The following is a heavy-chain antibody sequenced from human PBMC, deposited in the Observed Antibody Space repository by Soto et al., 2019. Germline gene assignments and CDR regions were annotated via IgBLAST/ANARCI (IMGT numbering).Heavy chain of an antibody. CDR2: IYPGDSDT. V-gene: IGHV5-51*01. J-gene: IGHJ3*01. Sequence: GESLKISCKGSGYSFAGYWIGWVRQMPGKGLDWMGVIYPGDSDTRYSPSSHGQVTISADKSISTAYLQWSSLEASDTAMYFCARLPGVRGVFDGFNVWGQGTMVTVSS. CDR3: ARLPGVRGVFDGFNV. D-gene: IGHD3-10*01. CDR1: GYSFAGYW.